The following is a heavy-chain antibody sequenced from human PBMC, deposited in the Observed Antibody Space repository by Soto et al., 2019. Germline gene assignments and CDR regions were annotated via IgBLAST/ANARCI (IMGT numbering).Heavy chain of an antibody. CDR3: ARVEGMVYATPFDY. CDR1: GGSISSYY. Sequence: PSETLSLTCTVSGGSISSYYWSWIRQPPGKGLEWIGYIYYSGSTNYNPSLKSRVTISVDTSKNQFSLKLSSVTAADTAVYYCARVEGMVYATPFDYWRQGTLVTVSS. V-gene: IGHV4-59*01. J-gene: IGHJ4*02. CDR2: IYYSGST. D-gene: IGHD2-8*01.